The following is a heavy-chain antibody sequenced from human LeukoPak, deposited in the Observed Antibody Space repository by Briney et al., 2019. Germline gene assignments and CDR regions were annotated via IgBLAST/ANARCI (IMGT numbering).Heavy chain of an antibody. J-gene: IGHJ5*02. D-gene: IGHD3-10*01. Sequence: PGGSLRLSCAASGFTFDSYSMNWVRQVPGKGLEWVSSISSDSIYRYYADSVNGRFTISRDNDKTSLYLQMDSLRAEDTAVYYCVRVVTMIRGVGRGWFDPWGQGTLVTVSS. V-gene: IGHV3-21*01. CDR3: VRVVTMIRGVGRGWFDP. CDR1: GFTFDSYS. CDR2: ISSDSIYR.